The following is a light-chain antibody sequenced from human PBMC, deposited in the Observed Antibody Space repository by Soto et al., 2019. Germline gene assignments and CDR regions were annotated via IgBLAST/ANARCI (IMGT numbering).Light chain of an antibody. J-gene: IGKJ1*01. V-gene: IGKV3-15*01. CDR3: QQYYNWPRT. CDR2: GAS. CDR1: RSVSSN. Sequence: EVSMTQSPATLSVSPGERATLSCRASRSVSSNLAWYQQKLGQAPRLLIYGASTRAPSIPDRFSAGGSGTEFTLTISSLQSEDFAVYYCQQYYNWPRTFGQGTKVDIK.